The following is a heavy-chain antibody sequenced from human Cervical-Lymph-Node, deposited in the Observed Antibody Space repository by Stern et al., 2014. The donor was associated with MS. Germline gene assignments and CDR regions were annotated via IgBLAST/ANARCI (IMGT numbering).Heavy chain of an antibody. J-gene: IGHJ4*02. D-gene: IGHD3-22*01. Sequence: QLVESGGGLVQPGRSLRLSCAASGFTFEDHAMHWVRQAPGKGLEWVSGTSWNSDNLAYADSVRGRFTISRDNAKNSLYLQMNNLRIEDTALYYCAKDGDSSTHLSSFDYWGLGTLVTVSS. CDR2: TSWNSDNL. V-gene: IGHV3-9*01. CDR3: AKDGDSSTHLSSFDY. CDR1: GFTFEDHA.